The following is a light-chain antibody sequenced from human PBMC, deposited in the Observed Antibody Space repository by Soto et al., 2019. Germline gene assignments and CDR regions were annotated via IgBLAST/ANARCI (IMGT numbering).Light chain of an antibody. Sequence: IQLTQSPSSLSASVGDRVTITCRASQGISSYLAWYQQKPVKGPKLLIYAASTLQSGAPSRFSGSGSGTDFTLTISSLQPEAFASYYCQQLNSYSRMYTFGHVTKLEIK. CDR1: QGISSY. J-gene: IGKJ2*01. V-gene: IGKV1-9*01. CDR3: QQLNSYSRMYT. CDR2: AAS.